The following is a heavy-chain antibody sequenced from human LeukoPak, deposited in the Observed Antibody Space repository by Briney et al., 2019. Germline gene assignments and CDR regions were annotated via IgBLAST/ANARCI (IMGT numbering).Heavy chain of an antibody. Sequence: GASVKVSCKASGGTFSSYAISWVRQAPGQGLEWMGGIIPIFGTANYAQKFQGRVTITADESTSTAYMELSSLRSEDTAVYYCARSSLEWELPPWDYYYYMDVWGKGTTVTISS. J-gene: IGHJ6*03. CDR1: GGTFSSYA. V-gene: IGHV1-69*13. D-gene: IGHD1-26*01. CDR3: ARSSLEWELPPWDYYYYMDV. CDR2: IIPIFGTA.